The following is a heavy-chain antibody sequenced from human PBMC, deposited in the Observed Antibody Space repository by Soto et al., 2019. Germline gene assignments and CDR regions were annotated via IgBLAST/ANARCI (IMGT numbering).Heavy chain of an antibody. Sequence: QVQLVQSGAEVKKPGASVKVSCKASGYTFTSYAMHWVRQAPGQRLEWMGWINAGNGNTKYSQKFQGRVTITRETSASTAYMELSSLRSEDTAVYYCARPHFSSSYYFDYWGQGTLVTVSS. CDR3: ARPHFSSSYYFDY. V-gene: IGHV1-3*01. J-gene: IGHJ4*02. D-gene: IGHD6-13*01. CDR2: INAGNGNT. CDR1: GYTFTSYA.